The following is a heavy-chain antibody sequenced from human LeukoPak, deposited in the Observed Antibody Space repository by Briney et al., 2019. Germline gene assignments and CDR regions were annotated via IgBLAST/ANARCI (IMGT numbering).Heavy chain of an antibody. Sequence: GGSLRLSCAASGFTFSDYYMSWIRQAPGKGLEWVSYISSSGSTIYYADSVKGRFTISRDNAKNSLYLQMNSLRAEDTAVYYCARDHQYYDILTGYYGGYYFDYWGQGTLVTVSS. V-gene: IGHV3-11*04. CDR1: GFTFSDYY. CDR2: ISSSGSTI. CDR3: ARDHQYYDILTGYYGGYYFDY. J-gene: IGHJ4*02. D-gene: IGHD3-9*01.